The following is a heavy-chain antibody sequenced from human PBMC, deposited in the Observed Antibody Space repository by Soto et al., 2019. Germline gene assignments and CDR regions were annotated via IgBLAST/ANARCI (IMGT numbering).Heavy chain of an antibody. V-gene: IGHV4-34*01. Sequence: PSETLSLTCAVYGGSFSGYYWSWIRQPPGKGLEWIGEINDSGSTNYNPSLKSRVTMSIDTSKNQFSLNLRSVTAADTGVYYCAKGGRFPEARYYFLDVWGNGTTVTSP. CDR2: INDSGST. J-gene: IGHJ6*03. CDR1: GGSFSGYY. CDR3: AKGGRFPEARYYFLDV. D-gene: IGHD3-3*01.